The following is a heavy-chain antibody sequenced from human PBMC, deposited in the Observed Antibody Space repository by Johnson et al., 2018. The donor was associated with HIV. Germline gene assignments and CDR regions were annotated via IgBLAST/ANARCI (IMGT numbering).Heavy chain of an antibody. CDR3: ARAHLIFPKNAFDI. CDR1: GFTFSNYA. Sequence: VQLVESGGGLVQPGGSLTLSCAASGFTFSNYAMSWVRRAPGKGLEWVSTISGDAGSTYYADSVRGRFTLSRDNSKNILFLQMNSLRAEDTALYYCARAHLIFPKNAFDIWGRGTMVTVSS. D-gene: IGHD3-3*02. V-gene: IGHV3-23*04. CDR2: ISGDAGST. J-gene: IGHJ3*02.